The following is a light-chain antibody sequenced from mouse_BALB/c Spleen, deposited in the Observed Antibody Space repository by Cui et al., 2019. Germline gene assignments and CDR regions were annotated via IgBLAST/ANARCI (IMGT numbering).Light chain of an antibody. CDR3: LKYDNLRT. J-gene: IGKJ1*01. CDR2: YTS. V-gene: IGKV19-93*01. Sequence: DIQMLPSPSSLSASLGDTVTIPCQASKDIDTTIAWYQHKPGKGPRLHIHYTSTVEPGNRSRGSGSGSGGDYSFNIRNLEPEGIATYDELKYDNLRTFGGGTKLEIK. CDR1: KDIDTT.